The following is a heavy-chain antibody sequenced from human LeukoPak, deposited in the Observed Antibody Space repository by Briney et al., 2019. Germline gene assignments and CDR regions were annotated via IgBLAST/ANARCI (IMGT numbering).Heavy chain of an antibody. CDR1: GFTFSSYW. J-gene: IGHJ4*02. CDR3: ARDGGYGSGSYHFDY. D-gene: IGHD3-10*01. V-gene: IGHV3-7*03. Sequence: GGSLRLSCAASGFTFSSYWMSWVRQAPGKGLEWVANIKQDGSEKYYVDSVKGRFTISRDNAKNSLYLQMNSLRAEDTAVYYCARDGGYGSGSYHFDYWGQGTLVTVSS. CDR2: IKQDGSEK.